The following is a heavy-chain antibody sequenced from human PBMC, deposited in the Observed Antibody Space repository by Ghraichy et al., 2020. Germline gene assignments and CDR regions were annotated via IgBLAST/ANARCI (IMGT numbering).Heavy chain of an antibody. CDR3: ARDGYTNDY. Sequence: SCAASGFTFSSYSMSWVRQAPGKGLEWIAYISSSSFAIHYADSMKGRFTISRDNAKNSLYLQMNSLRDDDTAVYYCARDGYTNDYWGQGTLVTVSS. CDR2: ISSSSFAI. D-gene: IGHD2-2*02. CDR1: GFTFSSYS. J-gene: IGHJ4*02. V-gene: IGHV3-48*02.